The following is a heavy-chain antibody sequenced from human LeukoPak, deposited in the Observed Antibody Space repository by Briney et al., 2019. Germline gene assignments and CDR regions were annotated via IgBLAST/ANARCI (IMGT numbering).Heavy chain of an antibody. CDR1: GGTFSSYA. D-gene: IGHD6-13*01. Sequence: SVKVSCKASGGTFSSYAISWVRQAPGQGLEWMGGIIPILGTANYAQKFQGRVTITADESTSTAYMELSSLRSEDTAVYYCARDRGSSSYFRVGVTSEYWYFDLWGRGTLVTVSS. V-gene: IGHV1-69*13. J-gene: IGHJ2*01. CDR2: IIPILGTA. CDR3: ARDRGSSSYFRVGVTSEYWYFDL.